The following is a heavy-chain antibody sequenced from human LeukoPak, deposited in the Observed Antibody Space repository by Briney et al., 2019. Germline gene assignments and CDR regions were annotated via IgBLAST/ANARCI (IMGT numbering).Heavy chain of an antibody. CDR3: ARQGYSYGFLVNDAFDI. CDR1: GGSISSYY. J-gene: IGHJ3*02. Sequence: SETLSLTCTVSGGSISSYYWSWIRQPPGKGLEWIGYIYYSGSTNYNPSLKSRVTRSVDTSKNQFSLKLSSVTAADTAVYYCARQGYSYGFLVNDAFDIWGQGTMVTVSS. CDR2: IYYSGST. D-gene: IGHD5-18*01. V-gene: IGHV4-59*08.